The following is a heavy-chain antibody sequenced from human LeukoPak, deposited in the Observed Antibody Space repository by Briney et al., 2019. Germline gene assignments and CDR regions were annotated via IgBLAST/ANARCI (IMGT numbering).Heavy chain of an antibody. V-gene: IGHV3-23*01. J-gene: IGHJ4*02. Sequence: GGSLRLSCAASGFTFSTYAITWVRQAPGKGLEWVSTISGSGGTTYYADSVKGRFTISRDNSRNTLYLQLSSLRAEDTAVYYCAKNDPIVGATYFDYWGQGTLVTVSS. CDR1: GFTFSTYA. D-gene: IGHD1-26*01. CDR3: AKNDPIVGATYFDY. CDR2: ISGSGGTT.